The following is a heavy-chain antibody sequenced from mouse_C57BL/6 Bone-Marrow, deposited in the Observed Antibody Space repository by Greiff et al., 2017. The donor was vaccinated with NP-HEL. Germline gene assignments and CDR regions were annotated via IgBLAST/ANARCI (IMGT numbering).Heavy chain of an antibody. CDR1: GYTFTSYG. J-gene: IGHJ2*01. CDR2: IYPRSGNT. V-gene: IGHV1-81*01. Sequence: QVQLQQSGAELARPGASVKLSCKASGYTFTSYGISWVKQRTGQGLEWIGEIYPRSGNTYYNEKFKGKATLTADKSSSTAYMELRSLTSEDPAVYFCARCKIVYYFDYWGQGTTLTVSS. CDR3: ARCKIVYYFDY.